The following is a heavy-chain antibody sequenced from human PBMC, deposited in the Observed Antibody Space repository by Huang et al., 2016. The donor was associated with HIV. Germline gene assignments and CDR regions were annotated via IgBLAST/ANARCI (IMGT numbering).Heavy chain of an antibody. CDR2: ISADNGDT. V-gene: IGHV1-18*04. J-gene: IGHJ4*02. D-gene: IGHD3-22*01. CDR3: ASPNPSGSHYWGLDY. Sequence: QVSLMQSGAEVKKPGASVKVSCKVSGKTFANYGFSWVRQAQGQGLEWMGWISADNGDTNYAQKFQDRVTMTPDTSTSTAYLDLRSLRSDDTAIYFCASPNPSGSHYWGLDYWGQGTLVTVSS. CDR1: GKTFANYG.